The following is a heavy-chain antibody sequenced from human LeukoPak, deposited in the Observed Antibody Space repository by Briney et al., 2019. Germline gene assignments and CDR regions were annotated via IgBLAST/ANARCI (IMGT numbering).Heavy chain of an antibody. J-gene: IGHJ6*02. CDR2: INHSGST. V-gene: IGHV4-34*01. CDR3: ARGYSGSYLSYYYYYGMDV. CDR1: GGSFSGYY. Sequence: SETLSLTCAVYGGSFSGYYWSWIRQPPGKGLEWIGEINHSGSTNYNPSLKSRVTISVDTSKNQFSLKLSSVTAADTAVYYCARGYSGSYLSYYYYYGMDVWGQGTTVTVSS. D-gene: IGHD1-26*01.